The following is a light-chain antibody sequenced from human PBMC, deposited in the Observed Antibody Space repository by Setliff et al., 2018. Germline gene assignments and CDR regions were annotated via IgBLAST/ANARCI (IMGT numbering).Light chain of an antibody. V-gene: IGLV2-14*03. Sequence: LTQPASVSGSPGQSITISCTGPSSDIGGYNYVSWYQQYPGKAPKLIIYAVSDRPSGVSNRFSGSKSGNTASLTISGLQTEDEADYYCNAYTSGSTYVFGTGTKVTVL. J-gene: IGLJ1*01. CDR3: NAYTSGSTYV. CDR2: AVS. CDR1: SSDIGGYNY.